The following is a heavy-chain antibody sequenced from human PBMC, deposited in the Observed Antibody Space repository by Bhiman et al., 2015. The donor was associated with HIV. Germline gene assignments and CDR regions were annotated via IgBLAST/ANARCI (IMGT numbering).Heavy chain of an antibody. Sequence: EVQLVESGGGLVQPGGSLRLSCAASGFTFNTYAMHWVRQAPGKGLEYVSAISRDGGSTFYANSVKGRFTIFRDNSKDMLYLQMDSLITEDMAVYYCAIPYFFDTGAYHWGQGTMVTVSS. D-gene: IGHD3-22*01. J-gene: IGHJ3*01. V-gene: IGHV3-64*01. CDR3: AIPYFFDTGAYH. CDR1: GFTFNTYA. CDR2: ISRDGGST.